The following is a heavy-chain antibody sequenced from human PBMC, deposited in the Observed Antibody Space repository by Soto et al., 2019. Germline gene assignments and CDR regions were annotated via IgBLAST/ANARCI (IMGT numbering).Heavy chain of an antibody. CDR3: VGAAPGD. D-gene: IGHD3-16*01. Sequence: EVQLVETGGGLMQPGGSLRLSCAASGFIVSNKHMGWVRQAPGKGLESGSILYTDDRTYYADSVKGRFTISRDTSKNTVSLQMNGLRDEDTAMYYCVGAAPGDWGQGTPVTVSS. J-gene: IGHJ4*02. CDR1: GFIVSNKH. V-gene: IGHV3-53*05. CDR2: LYTDDRT.